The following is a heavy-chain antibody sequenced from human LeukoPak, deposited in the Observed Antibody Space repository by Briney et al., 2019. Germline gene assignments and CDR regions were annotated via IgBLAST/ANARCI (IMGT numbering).Heavy chain of an antibody. V-gene: IGHV1-69*13. J-gene: IGHJ4*02. D-gene: IGHD3-9*01. CDR3: ATISTGYYPSPDY. CDR1: GGTFSSYA. CDR2: IIPIFGTA. Sequence: ASVKVSCKASGGTFSSYAISWVRQAPGQGLEWMGGIIPIFGTANYAQKFQGRVTITADESTSTAYMELSSLRSEDTAVYYCATISTGYYPSPDYWGQGTLVTVSS.